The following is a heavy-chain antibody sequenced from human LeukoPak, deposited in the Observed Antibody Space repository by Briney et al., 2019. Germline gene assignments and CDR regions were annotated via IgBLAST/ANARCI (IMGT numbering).Heavy chain of an antibody. CDR2: ISAYNGNT. Sequence: ASVKVSCKASGYTFTSYGISWVRQAPGQGLEWMGWISAYNGNTNYAQKFQGRVTMTRDTSISTAYMELSSLRSEDTALYYCARGVATNYWGQGTLVTVSS. CDR1: GYTFTSYG. D-gene: IGHD1-1*01. CDR3: ARGVATNY. J-gene: IGHJ4*02. V-gene: IGHV1-18*01.